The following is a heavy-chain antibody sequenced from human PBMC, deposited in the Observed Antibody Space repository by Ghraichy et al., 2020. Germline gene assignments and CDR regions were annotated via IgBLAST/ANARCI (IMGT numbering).Heavy chain of an antibody. CDR1: GFTFSSYG. V-gene: IGHV3-30*18. J-gene: IGHJ6*02. CDR2: ISYDGSNK. D-gene: IGHD4-17*01. CDR3: AKDLGDPGDYPSLGFYYYDGMYV. Sequence: GGSLRLSCAASGFTFSSYGMHWVRQAPGKGLEWVAVISYDGSNKYYADSVKGRFTISRDNSKNTLYLQMNSLRAEDTAVYYCAKDLGDPGDYPSLGFYYYDGMYVWGQGTTVTVSS.